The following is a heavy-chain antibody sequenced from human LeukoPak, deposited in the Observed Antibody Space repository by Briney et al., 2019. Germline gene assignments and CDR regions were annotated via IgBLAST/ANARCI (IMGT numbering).Heavy chain of an antibody. CDR2: ISGSGGST. V-gene: IGHV3-23*01. Sequence: GGSLRLSCAASGFTFSSYAMSWVRQAPGKGLEWVSAISGSGGSTYYADSVKGRFTISRDNSKNTLYLQMNSLRAKDTAVYYCAKSSEATVTTGPYYFDYWGQGTLVTVSS. CDR3: AKSSEATVTTGPYYFDY. CDR1: GFTFSSYA. D-gene: IGHD4-17*01. J-gene: IGHJ4*02.